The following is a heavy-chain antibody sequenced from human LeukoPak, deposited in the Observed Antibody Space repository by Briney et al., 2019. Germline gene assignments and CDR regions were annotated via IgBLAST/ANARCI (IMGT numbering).Heavy chain of an antibody. D-gene: IGHD5-12*01. CDR1: GYTFTSYA. Sequence: ASVKVSCKASGYTFTSYAMHWVRQAPGQRLEWMGWINAGNGNTKYSQKFQGRVTITRDTSASTAYMGLSSLRSEDTAVYYCARGFSGYDFRYFDYWGQGTLVTVSS. J-gene: IGHJ4*02. CDR2: INAGNGNT. V-gene: IGHV1-3*01. CDR3: ARGFSGYDFRYFDY.